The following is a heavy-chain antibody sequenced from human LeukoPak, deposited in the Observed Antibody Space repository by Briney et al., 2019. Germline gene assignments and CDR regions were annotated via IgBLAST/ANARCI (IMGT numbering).Heavy chain of an antibody. D-gene: IGHD2-2*01. CDR3: ARGRRCSSTSCYLGFGRWFDP. V-gene: IGHV4-34*01. Sequence: KASETLSLTCAVYGGSFSGYYWSWIRQPPGKGLEWIGEINHSGSTNYNPSLKSRVTISVDTSKNQFSLKLSSVTAADTAVYYCARGRRCSSTSCYLGFGRWFDPWGQGTLVAVSS. CDR2: INHSGST. CDR1: GGSFSGYY. J-gene: IGHJ5*02.